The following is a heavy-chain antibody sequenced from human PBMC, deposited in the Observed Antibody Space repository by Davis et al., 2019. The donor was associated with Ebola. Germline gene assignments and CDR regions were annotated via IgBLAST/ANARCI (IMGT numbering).Heavy chain of an antibody. CDR3: ARKYGDYDYYYYGMDV. J-gene: IGHJ6*02. D-gene: IGHD4-17*01. Sequence: SVKVSCKASGYTFTTYLISWVRQAPGQGLEWMGWISAYNGDTNYAQKFQGRVTMTTDTSTSTAYMELRSLRSDDTAVYYCARKYGDYDYYYYGMDVWGQGTTVTVSS. V-gene: IGHV1-18*01. CDR2: ISAYNGDT. CDR1: GYTFTTYL.